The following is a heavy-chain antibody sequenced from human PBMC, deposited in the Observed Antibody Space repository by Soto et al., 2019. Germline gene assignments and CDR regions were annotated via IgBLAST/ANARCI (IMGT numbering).Heavy chain of an antibody. D-gene: IGHD6-19*01. J-gene: IGHJ4*02. CDR3: ARDLGWAFDC. Sequence: EVQLVESGGGLVQRGGSLRLSCAASGFTFSSFSMNWVRQAPGRGLEWISYIGGGGRLISYADSVKGRFAISRDNAQNSLYLQMDSLRDEDTAVYYCARDLGWAFDCWGQGTLVTVSS. CDR2: IGGGGRLI. CDR1: GFTFSSFS. V-gene: IGHV3-48*02.